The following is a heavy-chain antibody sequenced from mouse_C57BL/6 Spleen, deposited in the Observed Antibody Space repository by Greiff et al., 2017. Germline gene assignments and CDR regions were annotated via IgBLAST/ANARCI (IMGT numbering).Heavy chain of an antibody. J-gene: IGHJ4*01. CDR3: ARRKTYYSGDTYAMDY. CDR1: GYTFTSYW. CDR2: IDPSGSYT. D-gene: IGHD1-1*01. Sequence: QVQLQQPGAELVMPGASVKLSCKASGYTFTSYWMHWVKQRPGQGLEWIGEIDPSGSYTNYNQKFKGKSTLTVDKSSSTAYMQLSSLTSEDSAVYYCARRKTYYSGDTYAMDYWGQGTSVTVSS. V-gene: IGHV1-69*01.